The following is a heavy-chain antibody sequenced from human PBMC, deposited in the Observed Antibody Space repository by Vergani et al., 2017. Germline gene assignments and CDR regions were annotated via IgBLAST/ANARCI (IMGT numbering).Heavy chain of an antibody. J-gene: IGHJ6*03. V-gene: IGHV4-61*01. CDR3: ARSVIGDFWGGDYYYMDV. CDR2: IYYSGST. Sequence: QVQLQESGPGLVKPSETLSLTCTVSGGPVSSGSYYWSWIRQPPGKGLEWIGYIYYSGSTNYNPSLKNRVTISVDTAKNQFSLKLSSVTAADTAVYYCARSVIGDFWGGDYYYMDVWGKGTTVTVSS. CDR1: GGPVSSGSYY. D-gene: IGHD3-3*01.